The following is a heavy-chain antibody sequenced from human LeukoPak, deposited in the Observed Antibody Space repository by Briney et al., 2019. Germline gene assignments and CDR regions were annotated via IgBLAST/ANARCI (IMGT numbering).Heavy chain of an antibody. D-gene: IGHD1/OR15-1a*01. CDR1: GGSISSGDYY. CDR3: ARVSEQQKRVYYYYYMDV. J-gene: IGHJ6*03. V-gene: IGHV4-30-4*08. CDR2: IYDSGST. Sequence: PSETLSLTCTVSGGSISSGDYYWSWIRQPPGKGLEWIGYIYDSGSTYYNPSLKSRITISVDTSKNQFSLKLSSVTAADTAVYYCARVSEQQKRVYYYYYMDVWGEGTTVTVSS.